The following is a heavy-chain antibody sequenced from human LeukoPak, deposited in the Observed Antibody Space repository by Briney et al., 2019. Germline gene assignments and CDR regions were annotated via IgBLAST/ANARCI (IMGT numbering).Heavy chain of an antibody. J-gene: IGHJ4*02. V-gene: IGHV4-39*01. CDR1: GGSSSISSYS. Sequence: SETLSLTCSVSGGSSSISSYSWGWIRQAPGKGLNWIGNIHYSGTTYYNPSLKSRTTISMDKSKNRFSLNLRSVTAADTAVYFCARVGMLGFTGGYYFDCWGQGALVTVSS. CDR2: IHYSGTT. CDR3: ARVGMLGFTGGYYFDC. D-gene: IGHD3-16*01.